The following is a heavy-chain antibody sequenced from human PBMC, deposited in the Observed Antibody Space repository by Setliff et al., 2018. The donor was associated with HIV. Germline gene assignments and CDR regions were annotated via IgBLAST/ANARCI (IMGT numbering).Heavy chain of an antibody. CDR3: ARDTYTNGWHTTNFYHYGLEV. V-gene: IGHV3-21*01. Sequence: GGSLRLSCAASGFTFSSYSMNWVRQAPGKGLEWVSSISSSSDYIYNADSVKGRFTISRDNAKNSLYLQMNSLRAEDTAVYYCARDTYTNGWHTTNFYHYGLEVWGQGTTVTVSS. D-gene: IGHD6-19*01. CDR1: GFTFSSYS. J-gene: IGHJ6*02. CDR2: ISSSSDYI.